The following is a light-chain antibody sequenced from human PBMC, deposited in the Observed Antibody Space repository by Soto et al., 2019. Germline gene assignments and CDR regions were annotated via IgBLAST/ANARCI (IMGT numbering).Light chain of an antibody. CDR2: ATS. Sequence: DIQMTQSPASLSASVGDSVTITCRASQSISSCLNWYQQKPGKAPKLLISATSSLQSGVPSRFSGSRFGTDFTLSITSLHPEDFATYYCQQYNSYSPLTVGGGTKVDIK. CDR1: QSISSC. V-gene: IGKV1-39*01. CDR3: QQYNSYSPLT. J-gene: IGKJ4*01.